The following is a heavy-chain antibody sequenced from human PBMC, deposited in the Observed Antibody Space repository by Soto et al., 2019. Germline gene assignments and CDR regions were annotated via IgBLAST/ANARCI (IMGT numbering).Heavy chain of an antibody. D-gene: IGHD4-17*01. CDR3: AREPRDYGDYYFDY. CDR1: GGSISSYY. CDR2: IYYSGST. Sequence: PSETLSLTCTVSGGSISSYYWSWIRQPPGKGPEWIGYIYYSGSTNYNPSLKSRVTISVDTSKNQFSLKLSSVTAADTAVYYCAREPRDYGDYYFDYWGQGTLVTVSS. V-gene: IGHV4-59*01. J-gene: IGHJ4*02.